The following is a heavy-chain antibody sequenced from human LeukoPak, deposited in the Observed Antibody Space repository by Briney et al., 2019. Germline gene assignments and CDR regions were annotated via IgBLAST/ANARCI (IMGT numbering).Heavy chain of an antibody. J-gene: IGHJ5*02. CDR2: INPNSGGT. V-gene: IGHV1-2*02. CDR1: GYTFTGHY. D-gene: IGHD2-2*01. CDR3: ARTSMKAPIIVVVPAAFDP. Sequence: GASVKVSCKASGYTFTGHYMHWVRQAPGQGLEWMGWINPNSGGTNYAQKFQGRVTMTRDTSISTAYMELSRLRSDDTAVYYCARTSMKAPIIVVVPAAFDPWGQGTLVTVSS.